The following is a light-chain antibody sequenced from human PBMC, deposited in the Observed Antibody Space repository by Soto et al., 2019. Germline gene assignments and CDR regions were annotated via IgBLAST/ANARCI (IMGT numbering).Light chain of an antibody. CDR3: HQYYTWPRT. CDR2: GAS. J-gene: IGKJ1*01. V-gene: IGKV3-15*01. CDR1: QTVTTD. Sequence: EIVMTQSPVTLSVSPGERATLSCGASQTVTTDLAWYQQKPGQAPRLVIHGASTRATDFPARFSGSGSGTEFTLTISSLQSEDIAVYYCHQYYTWPRTFGQGTKVEIK.